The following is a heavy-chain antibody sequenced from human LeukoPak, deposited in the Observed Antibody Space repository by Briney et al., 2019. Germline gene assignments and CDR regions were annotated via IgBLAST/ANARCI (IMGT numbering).Heavy chain of an antibody. CDR1: GGAISSGDYY. CDR3: AILPKPYDFPTYVDY. V-gene: IGHV4-30-4*08. D-gene: IGHD3-3*01. J-gene: IGHJ4*02. Sequence: SETLSLTCTVSGGAISSGDYYWSWIRQPPGKGLEWIGYIYYSGSTYYNPSLKSRVTISVDTSKNQFSLKLSSVTAADTAVYYCAILPKPYDFPTYVDYWGQGTLVTVSS. CDR2: IYYSGST.